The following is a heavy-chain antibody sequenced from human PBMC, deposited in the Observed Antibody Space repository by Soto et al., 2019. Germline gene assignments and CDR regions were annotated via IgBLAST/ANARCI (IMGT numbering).Heavy chain of an antibody. CDR1: GGSISSYY. V-gene: IGHV4-59*08. CDR3: ARHFDSGGYWIFAY. Sequence: QVQLQESGPGLVKPSETLSLTCTVSGGSISSYYWSWIRQPPGKGLEWIGFIYYSGSTNYNPSLTRRVTVSVDQSKNQLSLKLSSVTAADTAVYYCARHFDSGGYWIFAYWGQGTLVTVSS. D-gene: IGHD3-22*01. CDR2: IYYSGST. J-gene: IGHJ4*02.